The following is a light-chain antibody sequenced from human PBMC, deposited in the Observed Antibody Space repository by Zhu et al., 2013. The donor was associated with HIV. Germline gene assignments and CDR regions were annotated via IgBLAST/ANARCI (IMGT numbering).Light chain of an antibody. CDR3: QQYYTSPPA. V-gene: IGLV1-40*01. CDR2: GNT. J-gene: IGLJ2*01. Sequence: QSLLTQPPSVSGAPGQRVTISCTGSISNIGAASDVHWYQQLPGTAPKLLIYGNTNRPSGVPDRFSGSGSATNFSLTINSLQAEDVAVYSCQQYYTSPPAFGGGTK. CDR1: ISNIGAASD.